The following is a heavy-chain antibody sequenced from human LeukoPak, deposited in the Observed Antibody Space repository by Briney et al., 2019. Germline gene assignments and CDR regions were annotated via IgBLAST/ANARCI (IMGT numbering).Heavy chain of an antibody. Sequence: SETLCLTCTVSGGSIRSYYWSWIRQPAGKGLEWTGDIYYCGSTYYNPSINSRVNISVATSKNQYSLKLSSVTAADTAKYYSARHYIAAGGGDAFDIWGQGTMVTVSS. D-gene: IGHD6-13*01. CDR2: IYYCGST. CDR3: ARHYIAAGGGDAFDI. J-gene: IGHJ3*02. V-gene: IGHV4-59*08. CDR1: GGSIRSYY.